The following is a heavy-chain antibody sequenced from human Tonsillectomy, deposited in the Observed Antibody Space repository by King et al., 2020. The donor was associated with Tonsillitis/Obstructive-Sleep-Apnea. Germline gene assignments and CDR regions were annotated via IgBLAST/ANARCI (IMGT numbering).Heavy chain of an antibody. V-gene: IGHV4-31*03. CDR2: IYYSGST. D-gene: IGHD2-15*01. Sequence: VQLQESGPGLVKPSQTLSLTCTVSGGSISSGGYYWSWIRQHPGKGLEWIGYIYYSGSTYYNPSLKSRVTISVDKSKNQFSLQLSSVTASDTAVYYCARDRCSGGSCYPDYWGQGTLVTVSS. CDR3: ARDRCSGGSCYPDY. J-gene: IGHJ4*02. CDR1: GGSISSGGYY.